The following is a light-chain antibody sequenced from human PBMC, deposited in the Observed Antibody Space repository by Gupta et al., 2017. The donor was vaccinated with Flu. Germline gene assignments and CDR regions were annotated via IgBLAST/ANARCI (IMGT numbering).Light chain of an antibody. CDR1: ESLVYSDGDSY. V-gene: IGKV2-30*01. J-gene: IGKJ1*01. CDR3: MHSTRGPWT. CDR2: KAS. Sequence: DAVMTQSPLSLPVTLGQPASISCRSSESLVYSDGDSYVSWFHQRPGQSPRRLIYKASNRDSGVPDRISGSGSGTDFTLKISRVEAEDVGVYYCMHSTRGPWTFGQGTKVEI.